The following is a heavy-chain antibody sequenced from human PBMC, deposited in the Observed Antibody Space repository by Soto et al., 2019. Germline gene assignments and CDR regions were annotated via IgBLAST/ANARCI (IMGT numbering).Heavy chain of an antibody. CDR2: ISNDETKK. J-gene: IGHJ4*02. Sequence: LRLSCAASGFFFNTYAVHWVRQAPGKGLEWVAVISNDETKKYFADSVKGRVSISRDSSKNTVYLQMDSLRAEDTAVYYCARSIAVAGLDYWGPGTLVTVSS. CDR3: ARSIAVAGLDY. V-gene: IGHV3-30-3*01. D-gene: IGHD6-19*01. CDR1: GFFFNTYA.